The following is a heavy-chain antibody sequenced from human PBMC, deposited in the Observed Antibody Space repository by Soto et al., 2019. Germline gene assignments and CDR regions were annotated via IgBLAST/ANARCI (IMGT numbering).Heavy chain of an antibody. CDR1: GFTFSAYS. Sequence: QVQLVESGGGVVQPGRSLRLSCAASGFTFSAYSMHWVRQAPGKGLEWVAVISYDGNNEYYADSVKGRFSISRDNSKNTLYLQMNSPRAGDTAIYYCARDHLYCSDPSCSDNTGWYFDFWGRGTLVTVSS. CDR3: ARDHLYCSDPSCSDNTGWYFDF. V-gene: IGHV3-30-3*01. D-gene: IGHD2-2*01. CDR2: ISYDGNNE. J-gene: IGHJ2*01.